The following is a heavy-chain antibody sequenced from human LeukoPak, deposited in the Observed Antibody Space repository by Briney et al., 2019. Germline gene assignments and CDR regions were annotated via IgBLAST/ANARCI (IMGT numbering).Heavy chain of an antibody. Sequence: GASVKVSCKASGYTFTGYYMHWVRQAPGQGLEWMGWINPDSGGTNYTQKFQGRVTMTRDTSISTAYMELSRLRSDDTAVYYCARRVKFGDSGMDVWGKGTTVTVSS. CDR2: INPDSGGT. CDR1: GYTFTGYY. V-gene: IGHV1-2*02. D-gene: IGHD3-10*01. CDR3: ARRVKFGDSGMDV. J-gene: IGHJ6*04.